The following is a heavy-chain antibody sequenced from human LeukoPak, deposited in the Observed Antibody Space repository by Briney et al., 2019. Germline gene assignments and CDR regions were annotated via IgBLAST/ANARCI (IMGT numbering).Heavy chain of an antibody. CDR2: ISDSGSAT. CDR3: ARWSTTPDTEAGDY. J-gene: IGHJ4*02. CDR1: GFSFRSYT. Sequence: GGSLRLSCAASGFSFRSYTMNWVRQAPGKGLEWVSGISDSGSATLYADSVKGRFTISRDNSKNTLELQMNNLRAEDTAVYFCARWSTTPDTEAGDYWGQGTLVTVSS. D-gene: IGHD1/OR15-1a*01. V-gene: IGHV3-23*01.